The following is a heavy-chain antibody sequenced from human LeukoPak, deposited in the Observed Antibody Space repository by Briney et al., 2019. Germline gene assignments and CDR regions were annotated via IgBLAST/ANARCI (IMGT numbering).Heavy chain of an antibody. CDR2: IYYSGST. Sequence: SETLSLTCTVSGGSISSGGYYWSWIRQHPGKGLEWIGYIYYSGSTYYNPSLKSRVTISVDTSKNQFSLKLSSVTAADTAVYYCARDATYYYDSSGYSAVGYFDYWGQGTLVTVSS. V-gene: IGHV4-31*03. CDR3: ARDATYYYDSSGYSAVGYFDY. CDR1: GGSISSGGYY. J-gene: IGHJ4*02. D-gene: IGHD3-22*01.